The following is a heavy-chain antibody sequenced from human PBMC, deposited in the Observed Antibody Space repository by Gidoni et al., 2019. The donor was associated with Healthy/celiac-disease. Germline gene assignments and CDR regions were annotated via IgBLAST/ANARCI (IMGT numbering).Heavy chain of an antibody. CDR1: GGSISSYY. Sequence: QVQLQESGPGLVKPSETLSLTCTVSGGSISSYYWSWIRQPPGKGLEWIGYIYYSGSTNYNPSLKSRVTISVDTSKNQFSLKLSSVTAADTAVYYCAREGGWRITGRALDPWGQGTLVTVSS. J-gene: IGHJ5*02. D-gene: IGHD1-26*01. CDR2: IYYSGST. V-gene: IGHV4-59*01. CDR3: AREGGWRITGRALDP.